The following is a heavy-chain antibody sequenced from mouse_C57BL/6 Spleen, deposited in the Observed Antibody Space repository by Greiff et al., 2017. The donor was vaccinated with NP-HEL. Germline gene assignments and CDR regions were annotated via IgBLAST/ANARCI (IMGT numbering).Heavy chain of an antibody. D-gene: IGHD1-1*01. CDR3: ARWYYGSSCFDY. V-gene: IGHV1-52*01. J-gene: IGHJ2*01. CDR1: GYTFTSYW. Sequence: QVQLQQPGAELVRPGSSVKLSCKASGYTFTSYWMHWVKQRPIQGLEWIGNIDPSDSETNYNQKFKDKATLTVDKSSSTAYMQLSSLTSEDSAVYYCARWYYGSSCFDYWGQGTTLTVSS. CDR2: IDPSDSET.